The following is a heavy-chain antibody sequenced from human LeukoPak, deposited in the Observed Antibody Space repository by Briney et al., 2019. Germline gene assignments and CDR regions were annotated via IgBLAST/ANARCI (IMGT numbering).Heavy chain of an antibody. CDR3: ARGRGYYDSSGYYYNWFDP. Sequence: SETLSLTCTVSGYSISSGFYWGWIRQPPGKGLEWIGSIYHSGSTYYNPSLKSRVTISVDTSKNQFSLKLSSVTAADTAVYYCARGRGYYDSSGYYYNWFDPWGQGTLVTVSS. D-gene: IGHD3-22*01. CDR1: GYSISSGFY. V-gene: IGHV4-38-2*02. J-gene: IGHJ5*02. CDR2: IYHSGST.